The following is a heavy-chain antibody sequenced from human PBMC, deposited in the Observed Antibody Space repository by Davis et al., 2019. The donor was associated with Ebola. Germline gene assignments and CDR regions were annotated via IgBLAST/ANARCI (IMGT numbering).Heavy chain of an antibody. Sequence: GESLKISCMGSGYSFTSYWISWVRHLPGKRLEWLGMIDPSDSYTNYRPSFQGHVTISADKSISTAYLQWSSLKASDTAMYYCARHWTRIGYCSGGSCYGDWFDPWGQGTLVTVSS. J-gene: IGHJ5*02. CDR1: GYSFTSYW. CDR3: ARHWTRIGYCSGGSCYGDWFDP. D-gene: IGHD2-15*01. CDR2: IDPSDSYT. V-gene: IGHV5-10-1*01.